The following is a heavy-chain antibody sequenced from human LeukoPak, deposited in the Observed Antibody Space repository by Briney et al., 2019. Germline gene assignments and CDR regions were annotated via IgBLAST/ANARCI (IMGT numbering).Heavy chain of an antibody. V-gene: IGHV3-21*01. CDR3: ARVGSSWANVDY. CDR2: ISSSSSYI. CDR1: GFTFSSYS. D-gene: IGHD6-13*01. J-gene: IGHJ4*02. Sequence: GGSLRLSCAASGFTFSSYSMNWVRQAPGKGLEWVSYISSSSSYIYYADSVKGRFTISRDNANNSLYLQMNSLRAEDTAVYYCARVGSSWANVDYWGQGTLVTVSS.